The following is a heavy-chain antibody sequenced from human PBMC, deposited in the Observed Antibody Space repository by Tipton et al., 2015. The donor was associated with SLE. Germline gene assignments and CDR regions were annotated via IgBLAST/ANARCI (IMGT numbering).Heavy chain of an antibody. J-gene: IGHJ6*02. CDR2: IYSGETT. V-gene: IGHV3-53*01. Sequence: SLRLSCAASGFIVRSHYMSWVRQAPGKGLEWVSVIYSGETTYYADSVKGRFAISRDNSKNTLYLQMNSLRAEDTALYHCARDLYPYGMEVWGQGTTVTVSS. CDR1: GFIVRSHY. CDR3: ARDLYPYGMEV. D-gene: IGHD3-10*01.